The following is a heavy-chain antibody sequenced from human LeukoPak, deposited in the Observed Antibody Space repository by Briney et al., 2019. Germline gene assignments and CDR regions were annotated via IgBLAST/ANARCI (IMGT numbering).Heavy chain of an antibody. J-gene: IGHJ4*02. D-gene: IGHD3-9*01. CDR3: ARDGYDILTGYYLPYFDY. CDR1: GFTVSGNY. CDR2: IYSGGDT. V-gene: IGHV3-53*01. Sequence: GGSLRLSCAASGFTVSGNYMSWVRQAPGKGLECVAVIYSGGDTYYADSVKGRFTISRDNSKNTLYLQINSLRAEDTAVYYCARDGYDILTGYYLPYFDYWGQGTLVTVSS.